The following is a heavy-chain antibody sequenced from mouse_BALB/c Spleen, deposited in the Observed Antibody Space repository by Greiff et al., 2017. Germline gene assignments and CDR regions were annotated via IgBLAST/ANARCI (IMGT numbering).Heavy chain of an antibody. CDR1: GYTFTSYC. V-gene: IGHV1-69*02. D-gene: IGHD1-1*01. J-gene: IGHJ4*01. Sequence: VQLQQPGAELVKPGASVKLSCKASGYTFTSYCMPWVKQRPGQGLEWIGEIDPSDSYTNYNQKFKGKATLTVDKSSRTAYMQLSRLTSEDSAVYYCARWGGSTLYYAMDYWGQGTSVTVSS. CDR2: IDPSDSYT. CDR3: ARWGGSTLYYAMDY.